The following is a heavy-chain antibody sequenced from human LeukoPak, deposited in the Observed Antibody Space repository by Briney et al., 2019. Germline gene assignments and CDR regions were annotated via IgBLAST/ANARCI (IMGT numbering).Heavy chain of an antibody. Sequence: SETLSLTCTVSGGSISSYYWSWIRQPAGKGLEWIGRIYTSGSTNYNPSLKSRVTMSVDTSKNQFSLKLSSATAADTAVYYCAREPHYYDSSGYYRFDYWGQGTLVTVSS. CDR3: AREPHYYDSSGYYRFDY. D-gene: IGHD3-22*01. J-gene: IGHJ4*02. CDR2: IYTSGST. CDR1: GGSISSYY. V-gene: IGHV4-4*07.